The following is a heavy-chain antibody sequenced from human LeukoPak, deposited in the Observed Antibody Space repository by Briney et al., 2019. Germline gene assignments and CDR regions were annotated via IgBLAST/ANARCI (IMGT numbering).Heavy chain of an antibody. CDR2: INPSAAST. D-gene: IGHD4-17*01. CDR3: ARGGTTTVSPPEY. CDR1: GYTFTSYY. Sequence: GSSVKVSCKASGYTFTSYYMHWVRQARGQGLEWMGVINPSAASTSYTQEFQGRVTLTRDTATSTFYMEPSSLRSEDTAVYYCARGGTTTVSPPEYWGQGTLVTVSS. V-gene: IGHV1-46*01. J-gene: IGHJ4*02.